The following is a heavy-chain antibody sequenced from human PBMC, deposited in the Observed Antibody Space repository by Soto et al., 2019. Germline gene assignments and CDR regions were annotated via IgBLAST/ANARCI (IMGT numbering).Heavy chain of an antibody. CDR2: ISSCSTYI. CDR1: GFTFGSFS. D-gene: IGHD3-22*01. Sequence: GGSLRLSCAGSGFTFGSFSMTWVRQAPGKGLEWVSSISSCSTYIYYADSVKGRFTISRDDAKNSLFLQMSTLRVEDTAMYYCARGGDTSGSWPRYWGQGTLVTVSS. CDR3: ARGGDTSGSWPRY. J-gene: IGHJ4*02. V-gene: IGHV3-21*06.